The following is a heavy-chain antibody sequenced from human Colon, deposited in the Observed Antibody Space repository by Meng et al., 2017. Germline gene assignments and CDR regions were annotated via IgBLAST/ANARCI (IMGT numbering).Heavy chain of an antibody. Sequence: GSLRLSCYVSGGSISGGTYFWAWIRQPPGKGLDYIGSVSYNGLTYYNPSLKSRVTILEDTSTNQLSLRLTSVTAADTAVYYCARGSGKGIDFWGQGRLVTVPS. CDR1: GGSISGGTYF. CDR2: VSYNGLT. D-gene: IGHD3-10*01. V-gene: IGHV4-39*07. CDR3: ARGSGKGIDF. J-gene: IGHJ4*02.